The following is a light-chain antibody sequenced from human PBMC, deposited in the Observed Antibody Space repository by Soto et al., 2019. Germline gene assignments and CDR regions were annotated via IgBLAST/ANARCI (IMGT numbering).Light chain of an antibody. CDR2: DVT. J-gene: IGLJ2*01. Sequence: QSALTQPASVSGSPGQSITISCTGTSSDVGGSNFVSWYQQHPGKAPKLMIYDVTNRPSGVSNRFSGSKSGNTASLTISGLHVEDEADYYCSSYRSSSNLVLFGGGNKVTVL. CDR1: SSDVGGSNF. V-gene: IGLV2-14*03. CDR3: SSYRSSSNLVL.